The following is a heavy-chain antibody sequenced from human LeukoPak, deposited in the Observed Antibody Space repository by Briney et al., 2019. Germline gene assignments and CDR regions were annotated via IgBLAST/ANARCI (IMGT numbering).Heavy chain of an antibody. CDR3: APRPLSYGSESGPNWFDP. CDR1: GGSFSGYC. J-gene: IGHJ5*02. D-gene: IGHD3-10*01. V-gene: IGHV4-34*01. Sequence: PSETLSLTCAVYGGSFSGYCWSWIRQPPGKGLEWIGEINHSGSTNYNPSLKSRVTISVDTSKNQFSLKLSSVTAADTAVYYCAPRPLSYGSESGPNWFDPWGQGTLVTVSS. CDR2: INHSGST.